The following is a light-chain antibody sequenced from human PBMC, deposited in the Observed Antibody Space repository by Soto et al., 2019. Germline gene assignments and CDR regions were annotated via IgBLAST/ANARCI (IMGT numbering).Light chain of an antibody. CDR1: QTISSW. CDR2: AAS. J-gene: IGKJ5*01. CDR3: QHYNSFPIT. Sequence: DIQMTQSPSTLSGSVGDRVTITCRASQTISSWLAWYQQKPGKAPKLLIYAASTLQSGVPSRFSGSGSGTDFTFTINSLQPEDIGTYYCQHYNSFPITFGQGTRLEIK. V-gene: IGKV1-5*01.